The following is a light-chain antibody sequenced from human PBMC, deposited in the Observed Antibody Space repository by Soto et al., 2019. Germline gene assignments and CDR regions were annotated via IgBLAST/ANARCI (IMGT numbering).Light chain of an antibody. CDR2: GAS. J-gene: IGKJ4*01. V-gene: IGKV3-20*01. CDR3: QEYGRPPCT. CDR1: QSVSRN. Sequence: RASQSVSRNLAWYQQKPGQVPRLLIYGASSRASGIPDRFSGSGSGTDFTLTCSSLKPEDLAVHYWQEYGRPPCTCGRGTKVDIK.